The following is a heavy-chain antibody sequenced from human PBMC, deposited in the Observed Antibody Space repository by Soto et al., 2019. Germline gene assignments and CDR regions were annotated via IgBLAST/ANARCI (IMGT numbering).Heavy chain of an antibody. V-gene: IGHV1-18*04. D-gene: IGHD3-3*01. Sequence: QIQLVQSGGEVMQPGASVRLSCKTSGYSFSSYGINWLWQAPGQSLERMGWISGYHGDTNIAQNFQGKLTMATVPLTTTDYTDLARLKSDDTAVYFCARDRLPVTGYSDFWGAGSRWFVPWGQGTLVAVSS. CDR1: GYSFSSYG. J-gene: IGHJ5*02. CDR3: ARDRLPVTGYSDFWGAGSRWFVP. CDR2: ISGYHGDT.